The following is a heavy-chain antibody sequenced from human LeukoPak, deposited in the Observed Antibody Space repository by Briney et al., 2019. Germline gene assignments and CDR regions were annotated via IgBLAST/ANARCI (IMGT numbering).Heavy chain of an antibody. V-gene: IGHV1-2*06. Sequence: ASVKVSCKTSGYTFTGYYMHWVRQAPGQGLEWMGRINPKSGGTDYAQKFQGRVTMTRDTSISTAYMELSRLRSDDTAVYYCAASIALTGNFFDYWGQGTLVTASS. D-gene: IGHD6-19*01. J-gene: IGHJ4*02. CDR1: GYTFTGYY. CDR3: AASIALTGNFFDY. CDR2: INPKSGGT.